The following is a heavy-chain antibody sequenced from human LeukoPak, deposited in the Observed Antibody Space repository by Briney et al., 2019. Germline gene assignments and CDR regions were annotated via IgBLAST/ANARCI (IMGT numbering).Heavy chain of an antibody. CDR3: ARDKLYYYGSGSYLELDY. D-gene: IGHD3-10*01. V-gene: IGHV4-59*01. J-gene: IGHJ4*02. CDR1: GGSISSYY. CDR2: IYHSGST. Sequence: SETLSLTCTVSGGSISSYYWSWIRQPPGKGLEWIGYIYHSGSTNYNPSLKSRVTISVDTSKNQFSLKLSSVTAADTAVYYCARDKLYYYGSGSYLELDYWGQGTLVTVSS.